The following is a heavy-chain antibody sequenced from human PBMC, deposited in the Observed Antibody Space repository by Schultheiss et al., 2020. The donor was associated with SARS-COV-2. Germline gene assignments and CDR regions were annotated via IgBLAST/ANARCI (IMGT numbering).Heavy chain of an antibody. CDR2: IYYSGST. CDR3: DRGGRYVAWFDP. Sequence: SETLSLTCTVSGGSISSGDYYWSWIRQPPGKGLEWIGYIYYSGSTYYNPSLKSRVTISVDTSKNQFSLKLSSVTAADTAVYYCDRGGRYVAWFDPWGQGTLVTVSS. CDR1: GGSISSGDYY. D-gene: IGHD5-24*01. V-gene: IGHV4-30-4*01. J-gene: IGHJ5*02.